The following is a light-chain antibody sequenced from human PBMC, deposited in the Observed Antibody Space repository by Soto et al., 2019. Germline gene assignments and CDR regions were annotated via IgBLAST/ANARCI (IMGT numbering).Light chain of an antibody. CDR2: GAS. CDR1: QRVSSSY. J-gene: IGKJ4*01. Sequence: EIVLTQSPGTLSLSPGEKANLSCRASQRVSSSYLAWYQQKPGQAPRLLIYGASSRATGIPDRFSGSGSGTDFTLTISRLEPEDFAVYYCQQYGSSPPRLTFGGGTKVEIK. CDR3: QQYGSSPPRLT. V-gene: IGKV3-20*01.